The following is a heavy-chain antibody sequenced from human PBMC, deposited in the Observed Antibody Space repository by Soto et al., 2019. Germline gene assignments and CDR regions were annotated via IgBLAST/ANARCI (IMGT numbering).Heavy chain of an antibody. J-gene: IGHJ4*02. CDR1: GYTLTKLS. V-gene: IGHV1-24*01. D-gene: IGHD3-10*01. CDR3: ATAPIRITMVRGVIFDY. CDR2: FDPEDGET. Sequence: GAEVKVSCKLSGYTLTKLSMLWVRQAPGKALEWMGGFDPEDGETIYAQKFQGRVTLTEDTSPDTAYMELSRLRSEDTAVYFCATAPIRITMVRGVIFDYWRQGHMVPVS.